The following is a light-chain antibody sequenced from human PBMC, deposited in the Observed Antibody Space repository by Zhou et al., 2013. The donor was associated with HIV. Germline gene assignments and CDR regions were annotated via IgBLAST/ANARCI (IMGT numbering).Light chain of an antibody. CDR1: QSVGRF. CDR2: DTF. CDR3: QQRSSWPLIT. V-gene: IGKV3-11*01. Sequence: DIVLTQSPATLSLSPGERATLSCRASQSVGRFLAWYQQKPGQAPRLLIYDTFNRATGIPARFSGGGSGTDFTLTISRLEPEDFAVYYCQQRSSWPLITFGQGTRLEIK. J-gene: IGKJ5*01.